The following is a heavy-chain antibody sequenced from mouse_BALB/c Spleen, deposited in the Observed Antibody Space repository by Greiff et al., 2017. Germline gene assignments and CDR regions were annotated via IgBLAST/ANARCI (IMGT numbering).Heavy chain of an antibody. CDR1: GFTFSSYA. CDR2: ISSGGST. D-gene: IGHD1-1*01. V-gene: IGHV5-6-5*01. Sequence: EVMLVESGGGLVKPGGSLKLSCAASGFTFSSYAMSWVRQTPEKRLEWVASISSGGSTYYPDSVKGRFTISRDNARNILYLQMSSLRSEDTAMYYCARVITTVVFDYWGQGTTLTVSS. CDR3: ARVITTVVFDY. J-gene: IGHJ2*01.